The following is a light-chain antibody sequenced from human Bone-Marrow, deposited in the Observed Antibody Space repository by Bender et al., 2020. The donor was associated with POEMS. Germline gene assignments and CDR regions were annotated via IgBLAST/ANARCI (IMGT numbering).Light chain of an antibody. J-gene: IGLJ3*02. CDR2: SSH. CDR3: AVWDDSRNGWV. CDR1: SSNIGAHA. V-gene: IGLV1-44*01. Sequence: QSVLTQPPSASGTPGQRVTISCSGGSSNIGAHAVNRYQHLPGTAPKLLIYSSHRRPSGVPDRLSGPRSGTSASLAVGGLQAEDEADYYCAVWDDSRNGWVFGGGTKLTVL.